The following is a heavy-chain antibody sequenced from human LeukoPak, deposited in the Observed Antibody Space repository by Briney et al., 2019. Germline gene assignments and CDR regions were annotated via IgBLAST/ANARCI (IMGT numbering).Heavy chain of an antibody. V-gene: IGHV3-23*01. CDR1: GFTFSSYA. D-gene: IGHD6-6*01. CDR2: ISGSGGST. Sequence: GGSLRLSCAASGFTFSSYAMSWVRQAPGKGLEWVSLISGSGGSTYYADSVKGRFTISRDNSKNTLYLQMNSLRVEDTAVYYCAKGNIAARQDIMDVRGQGTTVTVSS. CDR3: AKGNIAARQDIMDV. J-gene: IGHJ6*02.